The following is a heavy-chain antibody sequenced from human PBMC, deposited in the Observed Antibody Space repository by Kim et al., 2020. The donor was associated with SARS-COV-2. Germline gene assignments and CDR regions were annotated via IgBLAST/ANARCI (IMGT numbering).Heavy chain of an antibody. CDR3: AKEARSTVTTPVRH. J-gene: IGHJ4*02. Sequence: ADSVKGRFTISRDNSKNTLYLQMNSLRAEDTAVYYCAKEARSTVTTPVRHWGQGTLVTVSS. V-gene: IGHV3-30*02. D-gene: IGHD4-4*01.